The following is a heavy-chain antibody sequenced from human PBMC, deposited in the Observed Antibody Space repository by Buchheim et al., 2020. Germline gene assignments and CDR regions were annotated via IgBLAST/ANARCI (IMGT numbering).Heavy chain of an antibody. CDR3: ARDTPPIVVVPEHYYYYGMDV. J-gene: IGHJ6*02. Sequence: QVQLVESGGGLVKPGGSLRLSCAASGFTFSDYYMSWIRQAPGKGLEWVSYISSSSYTNYADSVTGRFTISRDKAKNSLYLQMNSLRAEDTAVYYCARDTPPIVVVPEHYYYYGMDVWGQGTT. D-gene: IGHD2-2*01. V-gene: IGHV3-11*06. CDR1: GFTFSDYY. CDR2: ISSSSYT.